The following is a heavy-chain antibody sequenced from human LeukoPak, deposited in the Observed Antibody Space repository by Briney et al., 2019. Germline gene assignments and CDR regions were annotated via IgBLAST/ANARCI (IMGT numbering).Heavy chain of an antibody. D-gene: IGHD6-6*01. Sequence: GESLKISCKASGYSFTSYWIGWVRQMPGKGLEWMGIIYPGDSDTRYSPSFQGQVTISADKSISTAYLQWSSLKASDTAMYYCARISSPRPDYYYYYGMDVWGQGTTVTVSS. CDR2: IYPGDSDT. CDR3: ARISSPRPDYYYYYGMDV. CDR1: GYSFTSYW. J-gene: IGHJ6*02. V-gene: IGHV5-51*01.